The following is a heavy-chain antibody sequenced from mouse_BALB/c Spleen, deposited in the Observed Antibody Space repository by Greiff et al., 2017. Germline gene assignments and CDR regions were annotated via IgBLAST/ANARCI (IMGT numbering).Heavy chain of an antibody. J-gene: IGHJ2*01. Sequence: VQLQQTGPELVKPGASVKISCKASGYSFTDYIMLWVKQSHGKSLEWIGNINPYYGSTSYNLKFKGKATLTVDKSSSTAYMQLNSLTSEDSAVYYCARGGITTGEYFDYWGQGTTLTVSS. CDR2: INPYYGST. CDR3: ARGGITTGEYFDY. V-gene: IGHV1-39*01. CDR1: GYSFTDYI. D-gene: IGHD2-4*01.